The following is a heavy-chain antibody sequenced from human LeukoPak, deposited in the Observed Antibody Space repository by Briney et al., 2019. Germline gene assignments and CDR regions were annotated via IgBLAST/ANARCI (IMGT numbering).Heavy chain of an antibody. V-gene: IGHV1-2*02. Sequence: ASVTVSFTTSGYTFTVYYTHWVRQAPGQGLEWMGWINPNSGDTNYAQKFQGRVTMTRGTSISTAYMELSRLKSDDTAVYYCAKDGGRGFNYGLYYFDHWGQGTLVTVSS. CDR2: INPNSGDT. D-gene: IGHD5-18*01. CDR3: AKDGGRGFNYGLYYFDH. CDR1: GYTFTVYY. J-gene: IGHJ4*02.